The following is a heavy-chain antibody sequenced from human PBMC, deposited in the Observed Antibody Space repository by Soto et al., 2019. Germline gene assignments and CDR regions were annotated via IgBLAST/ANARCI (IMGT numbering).Heavy chain of an antibody. CDR2: INAGNGNT. CDR1: GYTFTSYA. Sequence: ASVKVSCKASGYTFTSYAMHWVRQAPGQRLEWMGWINAGNGNTKYSQKFQGRVTITRDTSASTAYMELSSLRSEDTAVYYCARGFIRITMIVVVTYDAFDIWGQGTMVTVSS. CDR3: ARGFIRITMIVVVTYDAFDI. J-gene: IGHJ3*02. D-gene: IGHD3-22*01. V-gene: IGHV1-3*01.